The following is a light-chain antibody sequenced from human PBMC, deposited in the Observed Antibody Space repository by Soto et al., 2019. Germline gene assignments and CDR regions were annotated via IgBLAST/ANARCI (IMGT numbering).Light chain of an antibody. Sequence: DVVMTQSPLSLSVTLGQPATISCRSSQGLVYSDGNTFLNWFHQRPGQSPRRLIYQVSNRDSGVXDXCSGSGSGTDYTLTISRVEAEDVGIYYCVQGTHWPWTFGQGTKVEIK. CDR3: VQGTHWPWT. V-gene: IGKV2-30*01. J-gene: IGKJ1*01. CDR2: QVS. CDR1: QGLVYSDGNTF.